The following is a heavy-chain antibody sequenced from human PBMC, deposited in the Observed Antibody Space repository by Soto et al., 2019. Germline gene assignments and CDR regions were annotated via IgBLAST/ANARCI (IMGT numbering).Heavy chain of an antibody. V-gene: IGHV3-21*06. Sequence: ACVTMRLSCSASGFTFTRYSRNWVRQTPGKGLEWVSSISSATNYIYYGDSIKGRFTISRDNAKNSLYMRMNKLRAEATGVYYCASESEALTSYFEYCGKGSLGSVSS. CDR3: ASESEALTSYFEY. J-gene: IGHJ4*02. CDR2: ISSATNYI. CDR1: GFTFTRYS.